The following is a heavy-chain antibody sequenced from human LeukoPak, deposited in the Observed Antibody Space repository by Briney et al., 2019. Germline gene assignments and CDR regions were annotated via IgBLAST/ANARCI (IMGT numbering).Heavy chain of an antibody. V-gene: IGHV4-39*07. D-gene: IGHD1-1*01. CDR3: ASHPRTNYYFDY. Sequence: PSETLSLTCTVSGGSISSSSYYWGWIRQPPGKGLEWIGSIYYSGSTYYNPSLKSRVTISVDTSKNQFSLKLSSVTAADTAVYYCASHPRTNYYFDYWGQGTLVTVSS. J-gene: IGHJ4*02. CDR1: GGSISSSSYY. CDR2: IYYSGST.